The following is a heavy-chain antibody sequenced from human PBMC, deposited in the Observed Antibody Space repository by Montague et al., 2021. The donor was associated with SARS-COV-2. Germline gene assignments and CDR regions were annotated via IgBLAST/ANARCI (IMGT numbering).Heavy chain of an antibody. CDR3: ASQSGSYYNYFDL. Sequence: TRSLTCSVSGGSISSANYYWSWIRQHPRKGLEVIWYIHYSGSSFYNPSLKSRLTISLDTSKNRFSLRLSSVTAADAAIYFGASQSGSYYNYFDLWGQGTLVTVSS. CDR2: IHYSGSS. J-gene: IGHJ4*02. CDR1: GGSISSANYY. V-gene: IGHV4-31*03. D-gene: IGHD1-26*01.